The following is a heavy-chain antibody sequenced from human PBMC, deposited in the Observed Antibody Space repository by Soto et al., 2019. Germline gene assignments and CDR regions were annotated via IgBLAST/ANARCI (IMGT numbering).Heavy chain of an antibody. D-gene: IGHD2-15*01. CDR3: AGASSRVSSVVAAY. V-gene: IGHV1-46*01. Sequence: ASVKVSCKASGYTFTSCYMHWVRQAPGQGLEWMGIINPSGGSTNYAQKFQGRVTMTRDTSTSTVYMELSNLRSDDTAVYYCAGASSRVSSVVAAYWGQGTLVTVSS. CDR1: GYTFTSCY. J-gene: IGHJ4*02. CDR2: INPSGGST.